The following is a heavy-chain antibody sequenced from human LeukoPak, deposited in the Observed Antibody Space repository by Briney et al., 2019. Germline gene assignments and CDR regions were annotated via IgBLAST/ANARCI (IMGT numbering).Heavy chain of an antibody. CDR1: GGSISSGGYY. V-gene: IGHV4-31*03. CDR2: IYYSGST. CDR3: ARASHPYYYDSSGSLGY. D-gene: IGHD3-22*01. Sequence: SETLSLTCTVSGGSISSGGYYWSWIRQHPGKGLEWIGYIYYSGSTYYNPSLKSRVTISVDTSKNQFSLKLSSVTAADTAVYYCARASHPYYYDSSGSLGYWGQGTLVTVSS. J-gene: IGHJ4*02.